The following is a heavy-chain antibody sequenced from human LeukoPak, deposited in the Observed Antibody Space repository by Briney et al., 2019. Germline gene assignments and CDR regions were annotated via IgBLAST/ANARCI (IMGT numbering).Heavy chain of an antibody. CDR1: GVSFSGYY. CDR2: INHSGSS. V-gene: IGHV4-34*01. Sequence: PSETLSLTCAVYGVSFSGYYWSWIRQPPGKGLEWIGEINHSGSSNYNPSLKSRVIISVATSKNKYSLKLSPLTAADTAVYDCARLDDSRGYHKNFDYWGPGTLVTVSS. D-gene: IGHD3-22*01. J-gene: IGHJ4*02. CDR3: ARLDDSRGYHKNFDY.